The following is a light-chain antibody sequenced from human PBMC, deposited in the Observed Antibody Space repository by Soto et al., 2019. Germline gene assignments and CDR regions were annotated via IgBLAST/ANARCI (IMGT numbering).Light chain of an antibody. Sequence: EIVLTQSPGTPSLSPGERATLSCRASQSVRSNLAWYQQKPGQAPRLLIHGASTRGTGIPARFSGSGSGTDFTLTISSLEPEEFAVYYFQQRSNWLTFGGGSKGDSK. V-gene: IGKV3-11*01. CDR3: QQRSNWLT. CDR2: GAS. J-gene: IGKJ4*01. CDR1: QSVRSN.